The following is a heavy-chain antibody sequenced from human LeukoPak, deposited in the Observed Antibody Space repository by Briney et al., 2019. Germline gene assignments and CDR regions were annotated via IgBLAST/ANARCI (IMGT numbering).Heavy chain of an antibody. J-gene: IGHJ4*02. D-gene: IGHD3-3*01. CDR1: GFTFSSYG. V-gene: IGHV3-30*18. CDR2: ISYDGGNK. CDR3: AKAGPILRFLEWLLDY. Sequence: PGRSLRLSCAASGFTFSSYGMHWVRQAPGKGLEWVAVISYDGGNKYYADSVKGRFTISRDNSKNTLYLQMNSLRAEDTAVYYCAKAGPILRFLEWLLDYWGQGTLVTVSS.